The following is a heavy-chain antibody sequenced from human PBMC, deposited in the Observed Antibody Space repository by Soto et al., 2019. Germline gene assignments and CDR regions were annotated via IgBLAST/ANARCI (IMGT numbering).Heavy chain of an antibody. CDR2: IYHSGSA. CDR3: ARDENWGDVWIDP. CDR1: GGSISSGDYY. V-gene: IGHV4-31*03. J-gene: IGHJ5*02. D-gene: IGHD7-27*01. Sequence: QVQLQESGPGLVKPSQTLSLTCSVSGGSISSGDYYWSWIRQHPGKGLEWIGYIYHSGSAYYNPSLKSRLKMSVDTSKNQFSLKLTSVTAADTAVYYCARDENWGDVWIDPWSPGTLVTVSS.